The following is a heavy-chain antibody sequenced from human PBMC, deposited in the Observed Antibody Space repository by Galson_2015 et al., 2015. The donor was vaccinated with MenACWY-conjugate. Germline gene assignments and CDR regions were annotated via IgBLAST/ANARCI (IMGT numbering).Heavy chain of an antibody. CDR2: ISGSGGST. V-gene: IGHV3-23*01. Sequence: SLRLSCAASGFTFSSYAMSWVRQAPGKGLEWVSAISGSGGSTYYADSVKGRFTISRDNSKNTLYLQMNSLRAEDTAVYYCAKRPTVAAAGTTFYFDYWGQGTLVTVSS. CDR1: GFTFSSYA. J-gene: IGHJ4*02. D-gene: IGHD6-13*01. CDR3: AKRPTVAAAGTTFYFDY.